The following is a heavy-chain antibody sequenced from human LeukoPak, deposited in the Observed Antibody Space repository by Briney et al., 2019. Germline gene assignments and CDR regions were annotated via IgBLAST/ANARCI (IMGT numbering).Heavy chain of an antibody. CDR1: GFSVSRNY. J-gene: IGHJ4*02. CDR2: IHSGGST. D-gene: IGHD1-1*01. CDR3: VSRGTTATKYLEY. V-gene: IGHV3-53*01. Sequence: GGSLRLSCAASGFSVSRNYMTWVRQAPGEWLEWVSLIHSGGSTSYADSVKGRFTISRDNSKNPLHLHMNSLRVGDAAVYYCVSRGTTATKYLEYWGQGTLVTVSS.